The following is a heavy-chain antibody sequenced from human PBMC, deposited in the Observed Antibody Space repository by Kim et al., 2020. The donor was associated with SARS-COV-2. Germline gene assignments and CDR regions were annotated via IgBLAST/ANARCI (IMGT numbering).Heavy chain of an antibody. V-gene: IGHV3-11*01. J-gene: IGHJ4*02. Sequence: IYDSESVKGRFTISKDKAKKSLFLQMSGRRVEDTAIYYCARESSSYSSFDYWGQGTLVTVSS. CDR3: ARESSSYSSFDY. CDR2: I. D-gene: IGHD6-6*01.